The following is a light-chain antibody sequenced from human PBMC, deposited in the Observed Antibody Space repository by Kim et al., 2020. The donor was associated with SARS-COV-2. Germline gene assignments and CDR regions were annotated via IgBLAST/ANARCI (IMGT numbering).Light chain of an antibody. J-gene: IGLJ3*02. CDR1: SGHSSYA. Sequence: SVNLTCTRGSGHSSYAIAWHQHRPEKGPRYLMRLNSDGSHSKGDGIPDRFSGSSSGAERYLTISSLQSEDEADYYCQTWGTGIGVFGGGTKLTVL. CDR2: LNSDGSH. CDR3: QTWGTGIGV. V-gene: IGLV4-69*01.